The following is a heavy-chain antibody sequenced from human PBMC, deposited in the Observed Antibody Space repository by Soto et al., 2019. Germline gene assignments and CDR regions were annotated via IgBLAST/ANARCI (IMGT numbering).Heavy chain of an antibody. CDR3: ARAGRHYDFWSGYYKGDYYYYYGMDV. D-gene: IGHD3-3*01. CDR2: ISYDGSNK. V-gene: IGHV3-30-3*01. Sequence: PVGSLRLSCAASGFTFSSYAMHWVRQAPGKGLEWVAVISYDGSNKYYADSVKGRFTISRDNSKNTLYLQMNSLRAEDTAVYYCARAGRHYDFWSGYYKGDYYYYYGMDVWGQGTTVTVSS. CDR1: GFTFSSYA. J-gene: IGHJ6*02.